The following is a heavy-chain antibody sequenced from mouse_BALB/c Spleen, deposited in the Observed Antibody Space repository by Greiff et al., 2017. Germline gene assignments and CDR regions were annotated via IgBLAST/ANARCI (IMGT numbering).Heavy chain of an antibody. D-gene: IGHD2-1*01. CDR1: GYSITSGYY. CDR2: ISYDGSN. Sequence: EVQLQESGPGLVKPSQSLSLTCSVTGYSITSGYYWNWIRQFPGNKLEWMGYISYDGSNNYNPSFKNRISITRDTSKNQFFLKLNSVTTEDTATYYCARKSLLGAMDYWGQGTSVTVSS. V-gene: IGHV3-6*02. CDR3: ARKSLLGAMDY. J-gene: IGHJ4*01.